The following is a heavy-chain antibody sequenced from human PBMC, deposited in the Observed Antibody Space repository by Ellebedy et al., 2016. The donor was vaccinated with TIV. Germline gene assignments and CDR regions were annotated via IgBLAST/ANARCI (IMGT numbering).Heavy chain of an antibody. CDR3: AKDSGFWSGYSDY. V-gene: IGHV3-30*18. CDR1: EFTFSRFG. CDR2: ISYDGSYK. Sequence: GGSLRLSXPASEFTFSRFGMYWVRQAPGKGLGWVAGISYDGSYKYYADSVKGRFTVSRDNSKNSLFLQLNSPRAEDTAVYYCAKDSGFWSGYSDYWGQGTLVTVSS. D-gene: IGHD3-3*01. J-gene: IGHJ4*02.